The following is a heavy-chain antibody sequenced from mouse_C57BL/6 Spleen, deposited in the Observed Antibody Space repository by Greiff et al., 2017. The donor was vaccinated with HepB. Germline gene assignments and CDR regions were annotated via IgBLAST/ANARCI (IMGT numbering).Heavy chain of an antibody. CDR2: ISRGSSTI. V-gene: IGHV5-17*01. Sequence: EVQLVESGGGLVKPGGSLKLSCAASGFTFSDYGMHWVRQAPEKGLEWVAYISRGSSTIYYADTVKGRFTISRDNAKNTLFLQMTSLRSEDTAMYYCARSGLGRAFAYWGQGTLVTVSA. D-gene: IGHD4-1*01. CDR3: ARSGLGRAFAY. J-gene: IGHJ3*01. CDR1: GFTFSDYG.